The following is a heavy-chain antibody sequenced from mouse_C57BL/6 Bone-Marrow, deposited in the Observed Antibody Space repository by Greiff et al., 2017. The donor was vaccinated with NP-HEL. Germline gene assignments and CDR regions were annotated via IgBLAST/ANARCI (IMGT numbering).Heavy chain of an antibody. CDR3: ARRRRFDS. V-gene: IGHV5-6*01. Sequence: EVMLVESGGDLVKPGGSLKLSCAASGFTFSSYGMSWVRQTPDKRLEWVATISSGGSYTYYPDSVKGRFTISRDNAKNTLYLQMSSLKSEDTAMYYCARRRRFDSWGQGTTLTVSS. CDR1: GFTFSSYG. CDR2: ISSGGSYT. J-gene: IGHJ2*01.